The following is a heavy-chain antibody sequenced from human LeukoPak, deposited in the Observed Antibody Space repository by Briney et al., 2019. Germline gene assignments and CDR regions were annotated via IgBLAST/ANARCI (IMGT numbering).Heavy chain of an antibody. V-gene: IGHV4-30-2*01. Sequence: SETLSLTCAVSGGSISSGGYSWSWIRQPPGKGLEWIGYIYHSGSTYYNPSLKSRVTISVDRSKNQFSLKLSSVTAADTAVYYCARDQGLQWEPGAFDIWGQGTMVTVSS. CDR1: GGSISSGGYS. J-gene: IGHJ3*02. D-gene: IGHD1-26*01. CDR2: IYHSGST. CDR3: ARDQGLQWEPGAFDI.